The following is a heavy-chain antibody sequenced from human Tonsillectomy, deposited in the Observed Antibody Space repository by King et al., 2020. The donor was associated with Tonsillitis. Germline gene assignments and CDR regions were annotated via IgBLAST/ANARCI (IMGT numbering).Heavy chain of an antibody. CDR3: ASVYTVTGDWFDP. D-gene: IGHD4-11*01. Sequence: QLQESGPGLVKPSQTLSLTCTVSGGSISSGGYYWSWIRQHPGKGLEWIGYIYYSGSTYYNPSLKSRVTISVDTSKNQFSLKLSSVTAADTAVFYCASVYTVTGDWFDPWGQGTLVTVSS. CDR2: IYYSGST. V-gene: IGHV4-31*03. J-gene: IGHJ5*02. CDR1: GGSISSGGYY.